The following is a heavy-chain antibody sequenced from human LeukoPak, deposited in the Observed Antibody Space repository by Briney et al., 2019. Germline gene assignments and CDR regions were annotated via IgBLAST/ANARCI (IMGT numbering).Heavy chain of an antibody. Sequence: ASVRVSCKASGYTFTNYYIHWMRQAPGQGLEWMGIINPSGGSNSNAQNFQGRVTMTRDTSTSTVYMEMSSLRYEDTAVYYCARVGDSSNSWFDPWGQGTLVTVSS. CDR3: ARVGDSSNSWFDP. D-gene: IGHD6-19*01. CDR2: INPSGGSN. J-gene: IGHJ5*02. V-gene: IGHV1-46*01. CDR1: GYTFTNYY.